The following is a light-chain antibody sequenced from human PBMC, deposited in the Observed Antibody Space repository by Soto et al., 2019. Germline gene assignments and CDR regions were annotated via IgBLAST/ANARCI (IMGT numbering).Light chain of an antibody. J-gene: IGKJ1*01. V-gene: IGKV1-5*01. CDR2: GAS. CDR3: QHYDTFSWT. Sequence: DIQMTQSPSTLSVSLGARITITCRASEDIDTSLAWFQQRPGKAPKVLIAGASGLMNGVPSTFSGSGSGTEFALTISSVQPDDFATYFCQHYDTFSWTFGQGTKVDIK. CDR1: EDIDTS.